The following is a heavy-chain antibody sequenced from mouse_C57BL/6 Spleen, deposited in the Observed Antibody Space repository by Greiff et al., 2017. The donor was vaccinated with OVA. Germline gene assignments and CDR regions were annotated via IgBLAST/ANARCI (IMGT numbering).Heavy chain of an antibody. J-gene: IGHJ3*01. D-gene: IGHD2-3*01. V-gene: IGHV1-69*01. CDR2: IDPSDSYT. CDR1: GYTFTSYW. Sequence: QVQLQQSGAELVMPGASVKLSCKASGYTFTSYWMHWVKQRPGQGLEWIGEIDPSDSYTNYNQKFKGKSTLTVDKSSSTAYMQLSSLTSEDSAVYYCARIHDGYYWFAYWGQGTLVTVSA. CDR3: ARIHDGYYWFAY.